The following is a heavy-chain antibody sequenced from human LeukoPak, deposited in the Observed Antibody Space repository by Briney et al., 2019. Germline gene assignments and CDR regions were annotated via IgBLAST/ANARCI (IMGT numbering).Heavy chain of an antibody. V-gene: IGHV3-23*01. CDR3: AKDANYYDSSGYYPL. J-gene: IGHJ4*02. CDR2: ISGSGGST. D-gene: IGHD3-22*01. CDR1: GFTFSSYE. Sequence: GGSLRLSCAASGFTFSSYEMNWVRQAPGKGLEWVSAISGSGGSTYYADSVKGRFTISRDNSKNTLYLQMNSLRAEDTAVYYCAKDANYYDSSGYYPLWGQGTLVTVSS.